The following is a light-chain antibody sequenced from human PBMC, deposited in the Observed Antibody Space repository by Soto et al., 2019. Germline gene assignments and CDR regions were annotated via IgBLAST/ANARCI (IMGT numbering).Light chain of an antibody. V-gene: IGKV3-20*01. J-gene: IGKJ2*01. CDR1: QSVSSGY. Sequence: EIVLTQSPGTLSLSPGERATLSCRASQSVSSGYLAWYQQKPGQAPRLLIYGASSRATGIPDRFSGSGSGTDFTLTISRLEPEDFAVYYCQQSGSSPYTFGQGTKLEIK. CDR2: GAS. CDR3: QQSGSSPYT.